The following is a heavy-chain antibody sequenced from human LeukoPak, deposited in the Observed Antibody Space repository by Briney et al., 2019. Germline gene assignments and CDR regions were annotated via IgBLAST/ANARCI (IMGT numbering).Heavy chain of an antibody. J-gene: IGHJ4*02. CDR1: EFAFSSCW. D-gene: IGHD6-13*01. CDR2: IKQDGSEK. V-gene: IGHV3-7*03. CDR3: EIAAAGRAY. Sequence: PGGSLRLSCAASEFAFSSCWLSWVRQAPGKGLEWVANIKQDGSEKYYVDSVKGRFTISRDNAKNSLYLQMNSLRAEDTAVYYCEIAAAGRAYWGQGTLVTVSS.